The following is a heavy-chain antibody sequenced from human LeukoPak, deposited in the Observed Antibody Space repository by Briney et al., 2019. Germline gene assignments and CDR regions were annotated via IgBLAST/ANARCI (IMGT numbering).Heavy chain of an antibody. D-gene: IGHD4-17*01. Sequence: PSETLSLTCTVSGYSISSSYYWGWIRQPPGKGLEWIGSIYHSGSAYYNPSLKSRVTISVDTSQNQFSLKLSSVAAADTAVYYCARAMRMTTVTTNYYYGMDVWGQGTTVTVSS. V-gene: IGHV4-38-2*02. CDR2: IYHSGSA. CDR1: GYSISSSYY. CDR3: ARAMRMTTVTTNYYYGMDV. J-gene: IGHJ6*02.